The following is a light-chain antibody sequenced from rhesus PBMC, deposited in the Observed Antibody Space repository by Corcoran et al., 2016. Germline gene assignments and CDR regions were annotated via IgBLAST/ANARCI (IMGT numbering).Light chain of an antibody. Sequence: EIVMTQSPATLSLSPGERATLSCRASQSVSSNLAWYQQTPGQAPRLHIYDASTRATGIPDRVSGLGSGTAFTLTISSLEPEDVGVYYCQQESNWPWTFGQGTKVEI. CDR3: QQESNWPWT. J-gene: IGKJ1*01. V-gene: IGKV3-35*01. CDR1: QSVSSN. CDR2: DAS.